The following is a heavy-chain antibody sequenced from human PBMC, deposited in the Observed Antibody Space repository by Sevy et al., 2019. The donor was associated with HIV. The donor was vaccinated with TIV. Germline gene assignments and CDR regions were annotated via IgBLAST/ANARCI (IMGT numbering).Heavy chain of an antibody. J-gene: IGHJ6*02. D-gene: IGHD1-1*01. Sequence: GGSLRLSCAASGFTFSSYGMHWVRQAPGKGLEWVAVISYDGSNKYYADSVKGRFTISRDNSKNTLYLQMNSLRAEDTAVYYCAKDRYLGHNTSYYGMAVWGQGTTVTVSS. CDR2: ISYDGSNK. V-gene: IGHV3-30*18. CDR1: GFTFSSYG. CDR3: AKDRYLGHNTSYYGMAV.